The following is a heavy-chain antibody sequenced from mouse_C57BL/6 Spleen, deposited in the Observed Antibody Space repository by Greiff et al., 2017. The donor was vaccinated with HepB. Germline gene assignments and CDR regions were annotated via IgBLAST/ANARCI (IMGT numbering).Heavy chain of an antibody. Sequence: QVQLKQSGAELARPGASVKMSCKASGYTFTSYTMHWVKQRPGQGLEWIGYINPSSGYTKYNQKFKDKATLTADKSSSTAYMQLSSLTSEDSAVYYCARQSQGYFDVWGTGTTVTVSS. J-gene: IGHJ1*03. CDR1: GYTFTSYT. V-gene: IGHV1-4*01. CDR2: INPSSGYT. CDR3: ARQSQGYFDV.